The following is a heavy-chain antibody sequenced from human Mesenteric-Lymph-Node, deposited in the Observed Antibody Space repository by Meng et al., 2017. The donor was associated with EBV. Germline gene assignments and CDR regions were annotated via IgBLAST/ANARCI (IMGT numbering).Heavy chain of an antibody. J-gene: IGHJ4*02. Sequence: QVQLQEPGPGMVKPSQTPSLTCAVSGGSISSGGYYWSWIRQPPGKGLEWIGYIYYSGSTYYNPSLKSRVTISVDTSKNQFSLKLSSVTAADTAVYYCARGLEVATMSYWGQGTLVTVSS. CDR3: ARGLEVATMSY. V-gene: IGHV4-30-4*01. CDR2: IYYSGST. D-gene: IGHD5-12*01. CDR1: GGSISSGGYY.